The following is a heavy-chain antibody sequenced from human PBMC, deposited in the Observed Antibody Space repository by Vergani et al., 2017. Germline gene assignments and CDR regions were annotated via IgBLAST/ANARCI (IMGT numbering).Heavy chain of an antibody. V-gene: IGHV3-48*01. CDR2: ISSSSSTI. D-gene: IGHD4-17*01. CDR1: GFTFSSYS. J-gene: IGHJ6*02. Sequence: EVQLVESGGGLVQPGGSLRLSCAASGFTFSSYSMNWVRQAPGKGLEWVSYISSSSSTIYYADSVKGRFTISRDNAKNSLYLQMNSLRAEDTAVYYCARGLLYXDYVDYYYYYGMDVWGQGTTVTVSS. CDR3: ARGLLYXDYVDYYYYYGMDV.